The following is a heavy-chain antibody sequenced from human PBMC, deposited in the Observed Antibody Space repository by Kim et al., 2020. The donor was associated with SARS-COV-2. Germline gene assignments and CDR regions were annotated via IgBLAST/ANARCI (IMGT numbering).Heavy chain of an antibody. V-gene: IGHV3-74*01. Sequence: GGSLRLSCEASGFRFSSYWMHWVRHAPGNGLVWVSRIKSDGTYTNYADSVMGRFTISRDNAQNTLYLQIYSLRAEDTAVYYCARDLYGSGTYDFWGQGTLVTVSS. D-gene: IGHD3-10*01. CDR1: GFRFSSYW. CDR2: IKSDGTYT. CDR3: ARDLYGSGTYDF. J-gene: IGHJ4*02.